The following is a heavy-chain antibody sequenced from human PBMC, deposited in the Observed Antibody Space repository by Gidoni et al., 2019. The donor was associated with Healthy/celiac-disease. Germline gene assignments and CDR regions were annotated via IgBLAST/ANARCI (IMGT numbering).Heavy chain of an antibody. CDR2: IFSNDEK. CDR1: GFSLSNARMG. D-gene: IGHD3-22*01. CDR3: ARIAQYYYDSSGYYRTNDAFDI. V-gene: IGHV2-26*01. J-gene: IGHJ3*02. Sequence: QVTLKESGPVLVQPTETLTLTCTVSGFSLSNARMGVSWIRQPPGKALEWLAHIFSNDEKSSSTSLKSRLTISKDTSKSQVVLTMTNMDPVDTATYYCARIAQYYYDSSGYYRTNDAFDIWGQGTMVTVSS.